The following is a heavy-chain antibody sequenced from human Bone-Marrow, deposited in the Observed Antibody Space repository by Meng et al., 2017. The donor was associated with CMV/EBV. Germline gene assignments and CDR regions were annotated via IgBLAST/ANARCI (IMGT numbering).Heavy chain of an antibody. J-gene: IGHJ3*02. CDR2: ISSSSSYI. Sequence: GESLKISCAASGFTFSSYSMNWVRQAPGKGLEWVSSISSSSSYIYYADSVKGRFTISRDNAKNSLYLQMNSLRAEDTAVYYCAKSAMPMPAPTRALDIWGQGTMVT. V-gene: IGHV3-21*04. D-gene: IGHD2-2*01. CDR1: GFTFSSYS. CDR3: AKSAMPMPAPTRALDI.